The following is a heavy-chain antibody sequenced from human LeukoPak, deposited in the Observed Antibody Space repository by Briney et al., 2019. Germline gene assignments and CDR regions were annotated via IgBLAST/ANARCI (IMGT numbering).Heavy chain of an antibody. D-gene: IGHD5-12*01. V-gene: IGHV4-59*01. CDR2: IYYSGST. J-gene: IGHJ5*02. CDR1: GGSISSYY. Sequence: SETLSLTCTVSGGSISSYYWSWIRQPPGKGLEWIGYIYYSGSTNYNPSLESRVTISVDTSKNQFSLKLSSVTAADTAVYYFARLRLWWFDPWGQGTLVTVSS. CDR3: ARLRLWWFDP.